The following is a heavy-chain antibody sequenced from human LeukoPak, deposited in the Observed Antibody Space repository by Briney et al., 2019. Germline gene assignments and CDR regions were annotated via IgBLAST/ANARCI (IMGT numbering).Heavy chain of an antibody. J-gene: IGHJ6*03. CDR1: GGSISSGSYY. CDR2: IYTSGST. D-gene: IGHD4-11*01. CDR3: ARARYSNYGDYYYMDV. Sequence: SETPSLTCTVSGGSISSGSYYWSWIRQPAGKGLEWIGRIYTSGSTNYNPSLKSRVTISVDTSKNQFSLELSSVTAADTAVYYCARARYSNYGDYYYMDVWGKGTTVTVSS. V-gene: IGHV4-61*02.